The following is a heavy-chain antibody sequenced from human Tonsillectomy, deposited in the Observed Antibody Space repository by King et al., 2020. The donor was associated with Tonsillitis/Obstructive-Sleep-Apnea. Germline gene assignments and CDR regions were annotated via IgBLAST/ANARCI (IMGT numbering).Heavy chain of an antibody. D-gene: IGHD4-17*01. CDR2: ISGSDGTT. J-gene: IGHJ4*02. V-gene: IGHV3-23*04. Sequence: VQLVQSGGGLVQPGGSLRLSCAASGFTFSSYAMNWVRQAPGKGLEWVSGISGSDGTTYYADSVKGRFTISRDNSKNTLYLQMNSLRSEDTAVYYCARDRKRNDYGDYVAFYWGQGTLVTVSS. CDR3: ARDRKRNDYGDYVAFY. CDR1: GFTFSSYA.